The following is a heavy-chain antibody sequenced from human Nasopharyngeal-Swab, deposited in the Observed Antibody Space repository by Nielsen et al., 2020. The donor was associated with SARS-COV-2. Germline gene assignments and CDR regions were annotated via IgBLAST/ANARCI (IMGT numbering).Heavy chain of an antibody. CDR3: ARAPRYYDILTGYYYHYYYGMDV. CDR2: IIPIFGTA. V-gene: IGHV1-69*13. Sequence: SVKVSCKASGGTFSRYAISWVRQAPGQGLEWMGGIIPIFGTANYAQKFQGRVTITADESTSTAYMELSRLRSEDTAVYYCARAPRYYDILTGYYYHYYYGMDVWGQGTTVTVSS. J-gene: IGHJ6*02. CDR1: GGTFSRYA. D-gene: IGHD3-9*01.